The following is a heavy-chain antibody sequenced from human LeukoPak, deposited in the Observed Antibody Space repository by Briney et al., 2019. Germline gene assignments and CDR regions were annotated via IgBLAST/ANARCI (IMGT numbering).Heavy chain of an antibody. CDR2: INSDGSST. D-gene: IGHD3-10*01. Sequence: GESLRLSCAASGFTFSSYWMHWVRQAPGKGLVWVSRINSDGSSTSYADSVKGRFTISRDNAKNTLYLQMNSLRAEDTAVYYCARDPHYYGSGSLGYWFDPWGQGTLVTVSS. V-gene: IGHV3-74*01. CDR3: ARDPHYYGSGSLGYWFDP. CDR1: GFTFSSYW. J-gene: IGHJ5*02.